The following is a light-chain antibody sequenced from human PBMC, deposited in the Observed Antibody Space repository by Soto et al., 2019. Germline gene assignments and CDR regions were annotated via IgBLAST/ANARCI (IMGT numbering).Light chain of an antibody. J-gene: IGLJ2*01. V-gene: IGLV4-69*01. CDR3: QTWGTGIGV. CDR1: SGHSSYA. CDR2: LNSDGSH. Sequence: QPVLTQSPSASASLGASVKLTCTLSSGHSSYAIAWHQQQPEKGPRYLMKLNSDGSHRKGDGIPDRFSGSSSGAEHYLTISSLLSEDEADYYCQTWGTGIGVFGGGTKLTVL.